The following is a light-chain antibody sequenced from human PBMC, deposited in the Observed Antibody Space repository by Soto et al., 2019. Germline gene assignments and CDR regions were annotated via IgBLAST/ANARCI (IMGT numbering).Light chain of an antibody. Sequence: EIVMTQSPATLSVSPGERATLSCRASQSVGGNLAWYQQKPGQAPRLLIHGASTRATGIPARFSGSGSGTEFTLTISSLQSEDFAVYYCQQYNNWPPYTFGQGTKLEIK. CDR3: QQYNNWPPYT. V-gene: IGKV3-15*01. CDR2: GAS. J-gene: IGKJ2*01. CDR1: QSVGGN.